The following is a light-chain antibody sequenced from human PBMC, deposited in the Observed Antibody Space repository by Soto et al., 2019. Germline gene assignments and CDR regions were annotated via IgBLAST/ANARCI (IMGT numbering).Light chain of an antibody. CDR2: AAS. CDR3: QQSYSTPQDT. Sequence: DIQMTQSPSSLSASVGDRVTITCRASQSISSYLNWYQQKPGKAPKLLIYAASSLQSGVPSRFSGSGSGTDSALNISSLQSQDFATYYCQQSYSTPQDTFGEGTKLEIK. J-gene: IGKJ2*01. V-gene: IGKV1-39*01. CDR1: QSISSY.